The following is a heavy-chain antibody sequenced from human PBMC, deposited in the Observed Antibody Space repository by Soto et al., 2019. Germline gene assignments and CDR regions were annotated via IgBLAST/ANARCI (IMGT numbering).Heavy chain of an antibody. CDR2: IYNSVIT. V-gene: IGHV4-59*06. J-gene: IGHJ5*02. CDR1: GDSITYYY. D-gene: IGHD6-13*01. Sequence: SGTLSLTCTVSGDSITYYYWSWIRQPPGKGLEWIGYIYNSVITYYNPSLKSRVTISLNTSENQFSLKLSSVTAADTAVYYCARGVYPWGQGTLVNVSS. CDR3: ARGVYP.